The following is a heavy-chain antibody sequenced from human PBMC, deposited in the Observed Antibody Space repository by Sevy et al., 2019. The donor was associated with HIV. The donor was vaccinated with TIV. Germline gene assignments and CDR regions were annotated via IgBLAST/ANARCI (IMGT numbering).Heavy chain of an antibody. CDR2: INPNSGGT. CDR3: AGEGGVLYACFDS. Sequence: ASVKVSCKTSGYIFTGYYMHWVRQAPGQGLEWMGRINPNSGGTNYAQKFQGRVTMTRDTSISTAYMELSRRTSDDTAGYYWAGEGGVLYACFDSWGQGTLVTVSS. V-gene: IGHV1-2*06. D-gene: IGHD2-8*02. J-gene: IGHJ4*02. CDR1: GYIFTGYY.